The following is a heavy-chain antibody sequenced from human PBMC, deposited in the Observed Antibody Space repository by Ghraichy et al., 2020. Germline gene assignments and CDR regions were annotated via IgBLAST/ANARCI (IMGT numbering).Heavy chain of an antibody. CDR1: GFIFSDHT. D-gene: IGHD6-19*01. V-gene: IGHV3-72*01. CDR2: IRRRANDHTT. CDR3: ARRGLNSVWQFDY. Sequence: GESLNISCAASGFIFSDHTMDWVRQTPGKGLEWVGRIRRRANDHTTEYAASVEGRFTISRDDSKNLVFLQMNSLKVEDSALYYCARRGLNSVWQFDYWGQGTLVTGSS. J-gene: IGHJ4*02.